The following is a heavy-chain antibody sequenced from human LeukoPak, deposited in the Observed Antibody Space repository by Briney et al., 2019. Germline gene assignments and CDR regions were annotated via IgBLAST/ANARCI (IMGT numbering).Heavy chain of an antibody. CDR1: GFTFSSYG. Sequence: GRSLRLSCAASGFTFSSYGMHWVRQAPGKGLEWVSSISSESAHIVYADSVKGRFTISRDNAENTLYLQMNTLRTEDTAVYYCAAFEAVAATWFDPWGQGTLVTVSS. CDR2: ISSESAHI. CDR3: AAFEAVAATWFDP. D-gene: IGHD6-19*01. V-gene: IGHV3-21*01. J-gene: IGHJ5*02.